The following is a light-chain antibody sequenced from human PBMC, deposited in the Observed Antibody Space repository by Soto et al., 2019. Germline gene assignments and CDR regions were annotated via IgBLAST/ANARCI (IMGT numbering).Light chain of an antibody. CDR2: DVS. V-gene: IGLV2-14*01. Sequence: QSALTQPGSVSGSPGQSITISCSGTSNDVGGYKYVSWYQQYPGKAPKLIIYDVSDRPSGISNRFSGSKSGNTASLIISGLQAEDEADYFCSSYTSRSTPVFGGGTKLTVL. CDR3: SSYTSRSTPV. CDR1: SNDVGGYKY. J-gene: IGLJ2*01.